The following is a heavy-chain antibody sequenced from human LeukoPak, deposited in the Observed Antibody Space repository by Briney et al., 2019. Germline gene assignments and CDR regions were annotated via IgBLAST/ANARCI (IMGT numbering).Heavy chain of an antibody. CDR1: GYTFTSYG. D-gene: IGHD3-22*01. CDR2: ISAYNGNT. CDR3: ARALYYDSSGYPRDAFGI. Sequence: ASVKVSCKASGYTFTSYGISWVRQAPGQGLEWMGWISAYNGNTNYAQKLQGRVTMTRDTSTSTVYMELSNLRSEDTAVYYCARALYYDSSGYPRDAFGIWGQGTMVTVSS. J-gene: IGHJ3*02. V-gene: IGHV1-18*01.